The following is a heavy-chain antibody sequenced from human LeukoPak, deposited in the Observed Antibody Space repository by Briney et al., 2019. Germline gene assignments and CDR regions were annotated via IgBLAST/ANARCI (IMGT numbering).Heavy chain of an antibody. V-gene: IGHV4-39*01. CDR2: ISYSGST. CDR1: GDSISSSDYY. J-gene: IGHJ4*02. Sequence: SETLSLTCTVSGDSISSSDYYWGWIRQPPGKGLGWIGTISYSGSTYYNPSLQSRVTISVDTSKNQFSLELSSVTAADTAVYYYARGSRRLADFHYWGQGTLVTVSS. CDR3: ARGSRRLADFHY. D-gene: IGHD1-26*01.